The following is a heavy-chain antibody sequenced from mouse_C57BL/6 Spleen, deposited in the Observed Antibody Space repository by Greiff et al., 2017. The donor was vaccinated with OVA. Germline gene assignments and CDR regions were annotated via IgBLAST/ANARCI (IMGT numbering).Heavy chain of an antibody. Sequence: EVKVVESGGGLVQSGRSLRLSCATSGFTFSDFYMEWVRQAPGKGLEWIAASRNKANDYTTEYSASVKGRFIVSRDTSQSILYLQMNALRAEDTAIYYCARDQLGAMDYWGQGTSVTVSS. J-gene: IGHJ4*01. CDR1: GFTFSDFY. D-gene: IGHD4-1*02. CDR2: SRNKANDYTT. CDR3: ARDQLGAMDY. V-gene: IGHV7-1*01.